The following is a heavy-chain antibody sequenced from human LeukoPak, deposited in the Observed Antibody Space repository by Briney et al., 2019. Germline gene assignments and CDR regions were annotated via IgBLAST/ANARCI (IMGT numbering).Heavy chain of an antibody. CDR2: IYYTGPT. CDR3: ARDGVVAINWFDP. V-gene: IGHV4-39*07. CDR1: GVSISTSRYY. D-gene: IGHD3-22*01. J-gene: IGHJ5*02. Sequence: SETLSLTCTVSGVSISTSRYYWGWIRQPPGKGLEWIGNIYYTGPTYYNASLESRVTISLDTSKNQFSLKLSSVTAADTAVYYCARDGVVAINWFDPWGQGTLVTVSS.